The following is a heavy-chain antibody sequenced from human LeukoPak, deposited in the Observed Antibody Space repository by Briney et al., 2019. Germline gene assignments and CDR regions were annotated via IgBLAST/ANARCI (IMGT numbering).Heavy chain of an antibody. CDR2: ISGSGGST. CDR1: SFTLSSYA. V-gene: IGHV3-23*01. J-gene: IGHJ4*02. D-gene: IGHD5-12*01. CDR3: AKKTGYSGYDYGDY. Sequence: GGSLRLSCAASSFTLSSYAMSWVRQAPGKGLEWVLGISGSGGSTYYADSVKGRFTISRDNSKNTLYLQMNSRLRADTTVYYCAKKTGYSGYDYGDYWGQGTLVTVSS.